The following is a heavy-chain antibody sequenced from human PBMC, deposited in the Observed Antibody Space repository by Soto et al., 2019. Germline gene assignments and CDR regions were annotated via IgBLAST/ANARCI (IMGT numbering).Heavy chain of an antibody. V-gene: IGHV3-21*01. CDR1: GFTFSSYS. Sequence: GGSLRLSCAASGFTFSSYSMNWVRQAPGKGLEWVSSISSSSSYIYYADSVRGRFTISRDNAKNSLYLQMNSLRAEDTAVYYCARDGLSVAGKTYYYYGMDVWGQGTTVTVSS. CDR2: ISSSSSYI. J-gene: IGHJ6*02. D-gene: IGHD6-19*01. CDR3: ARDGLSVAGKTYYYYGMDV.